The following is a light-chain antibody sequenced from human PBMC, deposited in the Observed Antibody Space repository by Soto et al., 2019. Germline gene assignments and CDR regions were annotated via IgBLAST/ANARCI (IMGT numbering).Light chain of an antibody. CDR1: SSNIGSNT. J-gene: IGLJ1*01. V-gene: IGLV1-44*01. CDR2: NSN. CDR3: SAWNDSLNGYV. Sequence: QSVLTQPPSASGTPGQRVTISCSGSSSNIGSNTVNWYQQLPGTAPKLLIYNSNQRPSGVPDRFSGSKSGTSASLAISGLQSEDEGDYYCSAWNDSLNGYVFGTGTKLIVL.